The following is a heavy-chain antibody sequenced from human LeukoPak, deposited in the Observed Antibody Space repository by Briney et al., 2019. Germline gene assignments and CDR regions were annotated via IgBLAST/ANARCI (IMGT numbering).Heavy chain of an antibody. J-gene: IGHJ6*02. Sequence: SETLSLTCAVYGGSFSGYYWSWIRQPPGKGLEWIGEINHSGSTNYNPSLKSRVTISVDTSKNQFSLKLSSVTAADTAVYYCARGRSVAGFYYYYGMDVWGQGTTVAVSS. V-gene: IGHV4-34*01. CDR3: ARGRSVAGFYYYYGMDV. CDR1: GGSFSGYY. D-gene: IGHD6-19*01. CDR2: INHSGST.